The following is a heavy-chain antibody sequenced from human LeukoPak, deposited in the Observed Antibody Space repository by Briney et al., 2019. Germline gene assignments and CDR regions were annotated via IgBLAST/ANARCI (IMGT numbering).Heavy chain of an antibody. J-gene: IGHJ4*02. CDR2: IAVGSGNT. CDR3: AAVFGSGYYYYFDY. Sequence: SVKVSCKASGFTFTSSSMQWVRQARGQRLEWIGWIAVGSGNTNYAQKFQGRATITRDMSTSTAYMELSSLRSEDTAVYYCAAVFGSGYYYYFDYWGQGTLVTVSS. CDR1: GFTFTSSS. V-gene: IGHV1-58*02. D-gene: IGHD3-22*01.